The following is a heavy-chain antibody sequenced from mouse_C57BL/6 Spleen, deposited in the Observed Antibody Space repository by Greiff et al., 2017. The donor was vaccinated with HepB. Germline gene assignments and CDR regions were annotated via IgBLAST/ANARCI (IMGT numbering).Heavy chain of an antibody. CDR3: AKHEDYYGSSYWYFDV. J-gene: IGHJ1*03. D-gene: IGHD1-1*01. Sequence: QVQLQQSGAELVKPGASVKLSCKASGYTFTEYTIHWVKQRSGQGLEWIGWFYPGSGSIKYNEKFKDKATLTADKSSSTDYMELSRLTSEDSAVYFCAKHEDYYGSSYWYFDVWGTGTTVTVAS. V-gene: IGHV1-62-2*01. CDR2: FYPGSGSI. CDR1: GYTFTEYT.